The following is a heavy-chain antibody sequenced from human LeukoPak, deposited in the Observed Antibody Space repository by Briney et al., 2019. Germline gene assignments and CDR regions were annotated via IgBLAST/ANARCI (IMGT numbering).Heavy chain of an antibody. V-gene: IGHV3-48*01. D-gene: IGHD4-11*01. CDR2: ISSSSSSI. Sequence: GGSLRLSCAASGFTFSSYSMNWVRQAPGKGLEWVSYISSSSSSIYYADSVKGRFTISRDNAKNTLYLQMNSLRAEDTAVYYCGREGKMTTHAFDIWGQGTMVTVPS. CDR1: GFTFSSYS. J-gene: IGHJ3*02. CDR3: GREGKMTTHAFDI.